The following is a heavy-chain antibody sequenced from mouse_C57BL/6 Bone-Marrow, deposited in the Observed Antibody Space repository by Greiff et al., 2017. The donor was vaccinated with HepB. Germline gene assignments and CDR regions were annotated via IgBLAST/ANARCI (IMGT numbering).Heavy chain of an antibody. D-gene: IGHD1-1*01. J-gene: IGHJ3*01. V-gene: IGHV1-50*01. CDR1: GYTFTSYW. CDR3: ARRPSLLSWFAY. CDR2: IDPSDSYI. Sequence: QVQLQQPGAEFVKPGASVKLSCKASGYTFTSYWMQWVKQRPGQGLEWIGEIDPSDSYINYNQKFKGKATLTVDTSSSTAYMQLSSLTSEDSAVYYCARRPSLLSWFAYWGQGTLVTVSA.